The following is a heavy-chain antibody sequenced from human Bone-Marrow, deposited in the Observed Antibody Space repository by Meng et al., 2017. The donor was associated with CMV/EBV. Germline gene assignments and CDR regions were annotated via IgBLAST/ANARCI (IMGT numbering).Heavy chain of an antibody. Sequence: QGQAVHAGEEVKKPGASVKVYCKSSDYTFTGYYMHWVRQAPGQGLEWMGWINPNSGGTNYAKKFQGSVTMTRDTSISTAYMELSRLRSDDTAVYYCARDPISGDSSGTDYWGQGTLVTVSS. CDR1: DYTFTGYY. CDR2: INPNSGGT. CDR3: ARDPISGDSSGTDY. J-gene: IGHJ4*02. D-gene: IGHD3-22*01. V-gene: IGHV1-2*02.